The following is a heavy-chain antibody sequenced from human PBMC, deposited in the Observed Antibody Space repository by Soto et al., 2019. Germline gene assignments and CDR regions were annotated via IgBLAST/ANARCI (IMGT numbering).Heavy chain of an antibody. D-gene: IGHD2-15*01. CDR1: GYTFTSYA. Sequence: ASVTVSCTASGYTFTSYAMHWVRQAPGQRLEWMGWINAGNGNTKYSQKFQGRVTITRDTSASTAYMELSSPRSEDTAVYYCARLEGLGYCSGGSCYPRVYAFDIWGQGTMVTVSS. J-gene: IGHJ3*02. CDR3: ARLEGLGYCSGGSCYPRVYAFDI. V-gene: IGHV1-3*01. CDR2: INAGNGNT.